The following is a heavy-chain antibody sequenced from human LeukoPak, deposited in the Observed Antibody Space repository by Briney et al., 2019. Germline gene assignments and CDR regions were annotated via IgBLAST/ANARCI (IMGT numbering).Heavy chain of an antibody. CDR2: IIPIFGTA. Sequence: SVKVSCKASGGTLSSYAISWVRQAPGQGLEWMGRIIPIFGTANYAQKFQGRVTITTDESTSTAYMELSSLRSEDTAVYYCAREGSSSWYSGNWFDPWGQGTLVTVSS. CDR1: GGTLSSYA. CDR3: AREGSSSWYSGNWFDP. J-gene: IGHJ5*02. D-gene: IGHD6-13*01. V-gene: IGHV1-69*05.